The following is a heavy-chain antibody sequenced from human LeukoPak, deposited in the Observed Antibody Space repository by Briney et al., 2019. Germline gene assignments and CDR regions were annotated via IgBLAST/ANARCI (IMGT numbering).Heavy chain of an antibody. CDR1: GFTFSDYY. J-gene: IGHJ4*02. Sequence: GGSLRLSCAASGFTFSDYYMSWIRQAPGKGLEWVSYISSSGSTIYYADPVKGRFTMSRDNAKNSLYLQMNSLRAEDTAVYYCARDYGDYAIDYWGQGTLVTVSS. CDR3: ARDYGDYAIDY. CDR2: ISSSGSTI. V-gene: IGHV3-11*01. D-gene: IGHD4-17*01.